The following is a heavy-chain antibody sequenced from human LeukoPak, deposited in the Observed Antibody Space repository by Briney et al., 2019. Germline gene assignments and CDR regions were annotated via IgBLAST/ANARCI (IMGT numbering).Heavy chain of an antibody. J-gene: IGHJ1*01. D-gene: IGHD6-13*01. CDR3: ARGYSSSWYTYFQH. V-gene: IGHV4-61*02. CDR1: GGSISSGSYY. Sequence: SETLSLTCTVSGGSISSGSYYWSWIRQPAGKGLEWIGRIYTSGSTKYNPSLKSRVTISVDTSKNQFSLKLSSVTAADTAVYYCARGYSSSWYTYFQHWGQGTLVTVSS. CDR2: IYTSGST.